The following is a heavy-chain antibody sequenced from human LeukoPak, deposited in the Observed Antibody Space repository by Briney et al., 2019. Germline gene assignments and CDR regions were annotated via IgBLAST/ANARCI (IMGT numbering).Heavy chain of an antibody. Sequence: SGGSLRLSCAASGFTFSSYSMNWVRQAPGKGLEWVSSISSSSSYIYYADSVKGRFTISRDNAKNSLCLQMNSLRAEDTAVYYCARDRATSDYWGQGTLVTVSS. V-gene: IGHV3-21*01. CDR1: GFTFSSYS. CDR3: ARDRATSDY. D-gene: IGHD2-15*01. J-gene: IGHJ4*02. CDR2: ISSSSSYI.